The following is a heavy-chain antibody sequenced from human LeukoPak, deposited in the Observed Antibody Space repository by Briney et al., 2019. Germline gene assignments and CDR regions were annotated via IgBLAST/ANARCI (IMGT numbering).Heavy chain of an antibody. CDR1: GYTFTSYG. CDR3: ASGSGPYYDYVWGTSTPLDY. D-gene: IGHD3-16*01. J-gene: IGHJ4*02. V-gene: IGHV1-18*01. Sequence: VASVKVSCKASGYTFTSYGNSWVRQAPGQGLEWMGWISAYNGNTNYAQKLQGRVTMTTDTSTSTAYMELRSLRSDDTAVYYCASGSGPYYDYVWGTSTPLDYWGQGTLVTVSS. CDR2: ISAYNGNT.